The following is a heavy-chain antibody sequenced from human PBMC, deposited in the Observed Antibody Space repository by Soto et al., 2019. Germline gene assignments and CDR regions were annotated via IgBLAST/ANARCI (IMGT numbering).Heavy chain of an antibody. J-gene: IGHJ3*02. D-gene: IGHD3-10*01. Sequence: GRISQPPGKGLEWIGSIYYSGSTYYNPSLKSRVTISVDTSKSQFSLKLSSVTAADTAVYYCARRMINGSGAFDIWGQGTMVTVSS. CDR3: ARRMINGSGAFDI. V-gene: IGHV4-39*01. CDR2: IYYSGST.